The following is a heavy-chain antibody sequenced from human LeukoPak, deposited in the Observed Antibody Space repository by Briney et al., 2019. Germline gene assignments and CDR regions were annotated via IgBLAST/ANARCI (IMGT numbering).Heavy chain of an antibody. V-gene: IGHV4-59*08. CDR2: VYYTGST. CDR3: ASRFCVSTTCAYWYFDL. J-gene: IGHJ2*01. Sequence: SETLSLTCTVSAGSISGYYWSWLRQPPGKGLEWIGYVYYTGSTHYNPSLKSRVTISMDTSKHQYSLKLSSVTAADTAVYYCASRFCVSTTCAYWYFDLWGRGTLVTVSS. CDR1: AGSISGYY. D-gene: IGHD2-2*01.